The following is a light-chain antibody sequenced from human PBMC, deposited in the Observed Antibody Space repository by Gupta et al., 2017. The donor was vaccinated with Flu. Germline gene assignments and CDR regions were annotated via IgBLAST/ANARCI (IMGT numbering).Light chain of an antibody. V-gene: IGKV4-1*01. CDR3: QQYYSAPPT. CDR1: QSVLHSSNSKNY. CDR2: WAS. Sequence: DIVMTQSPDSLAVSLGEMTTINCKSSQSVLHSSNSKNYIAWYQQKPGRPPKLLIYWASTRESGVPDRFSGGESGTEFTLTISSLQAEDVAVYYCQQYYSAPPTFGQGTKVEIK. J-gene: IGKJ1*01.